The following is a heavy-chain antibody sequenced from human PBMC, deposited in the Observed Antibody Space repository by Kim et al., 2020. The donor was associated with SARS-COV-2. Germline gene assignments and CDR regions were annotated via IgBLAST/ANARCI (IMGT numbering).Heavy chain of an antibody. V-gene: IGHV3-33*06. Sequence: GGSLRLSCAASGFTFSSYGMHWVRQAPGKGLEWVAVIWYDGSNKYYADSVKGRFTISRDNSKNTLYLQMNSLRAEDTAVYYCAKAQLPHTLRGYYYYGMDVWGQGTTVTVSS. J-gene: IGHJ6*02. CDR2: IWYDGSNK. CDR1: GFTFSSYG. D-gene: IGHD1-1*01. CDR3: AKAQLPHTLRGYYYYGMDV.